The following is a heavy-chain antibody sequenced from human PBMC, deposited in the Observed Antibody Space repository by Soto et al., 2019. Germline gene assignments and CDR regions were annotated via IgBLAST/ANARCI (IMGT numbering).Heavy chain of an antibody. CDR1: GFSLSTSGVG. V-gene: IGHV2-5*02. CDR2: IYWDDDK. CDR3: AYLPCSGGSCYWFSFSGMDV. J-gene: IGHJ6*02. D-gene: IGHD2-15*01. Sequence: QITLKESGPTLVKPTQTLTLTCTFSGFSLSTSGVGVAWIRQPPGKALEWLALIYWDDDKSYRPSLQSRPTITQDTSKNQVVLTMPTMDSVDTATYYCAYLPCSGGSCYWFSFSGMDVWGQGTTVNVSS.